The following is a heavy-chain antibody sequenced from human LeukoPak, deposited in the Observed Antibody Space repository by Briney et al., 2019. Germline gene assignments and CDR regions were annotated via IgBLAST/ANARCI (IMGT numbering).Heavy chain of an antibody. D-gene: IGHD6-19*01. CDR2: IYYSGST. Sequence: SETLSLTCTVSGGSISGYYWSWIRQPPGKGLEWIGYIYYSGSTNYNPSLKSRVTISVDTSKNQFSLKLSSVTAADMAVYYCASQTQGYSSGYSFDYWGQGTLVTVSS. CDR1: GGSISGYY. CDR3: ASQTQGYSSGYSFDY. J-gene: IGHJ4*02. V-gene: IGHV4-59*08.